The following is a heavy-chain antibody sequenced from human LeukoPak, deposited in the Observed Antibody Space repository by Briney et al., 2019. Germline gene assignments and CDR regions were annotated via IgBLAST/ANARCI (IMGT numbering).Heavy chain of an antibody. CDR2: ISYDGSNK. Sequence: GGSLRLSCAASGFTFSSYAMHWVRQAPGKGLEWVAVISYDGSNKYYADSVKGRFTISRDNSKNTLYLQMNSLRAEDTAVYYCARDFPYYYDSSGYTAPFDYWGQGTLVTVSS. J-gene: IGHJ4*02. CDR1: GFTFSSYA. CDR3: ARDFPYYYDSSGYTAPFDY. V-gene: IGHV3-30*01. D-gene: IGHD3-22*01.